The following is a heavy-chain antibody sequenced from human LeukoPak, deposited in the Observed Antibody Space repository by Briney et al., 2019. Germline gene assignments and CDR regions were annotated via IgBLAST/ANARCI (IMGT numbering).Heavy chain of an antibody. CDR2: ISCSSSYI. D-gene: IGHD5-18*01. J-gene: IGHJ4*02. CDR3: ARVLYVDTAMVFDY. CDR1: GFTFSSYS. Sequence: GGSLRLSCAAPGFTFSSYSMNWVRQAPGKGLEWVSSISCSSSYIYYADSVKGRFTISRDNAKNSLYLQMNSLRAEDTAVYYCARVLYVDTAMVFDYWGQGTLVTVSS. V-gene: IGHV3-21*01.